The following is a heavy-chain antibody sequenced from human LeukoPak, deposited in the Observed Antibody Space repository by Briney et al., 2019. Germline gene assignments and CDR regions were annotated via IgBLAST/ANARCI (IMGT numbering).Heavy chain of an antibody. V-gene: IGHV3-43D*03. D-gene: IGHD2-21*02. Sequence: GGSLRLSCAASGFTFDDYAMHWVRQAPGKGLEWVSLISWDVDSTYYADSVKGRFTISRDNAKNSLYLQMNSLRVEDTAMYYCARDGLRRPPTPYCGGDCPLGYWGQGTLVSVSS. J-gene: IGHJ4*02. CDR3: ARDGLRRPPTPYCGGDCPLGY. CDR2: ISWDVDST. CDR1: GFTFDDYA.